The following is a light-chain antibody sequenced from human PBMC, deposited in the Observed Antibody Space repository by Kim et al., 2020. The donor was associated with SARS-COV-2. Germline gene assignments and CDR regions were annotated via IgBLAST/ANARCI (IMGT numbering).Light chain of an antibody. CDR2: QDS. CDR3: QAWDSSSVV. Sequence: SSELTQPPSVSVSPGQTASITCSGDKLGDKYACWYQQKPGQSPVLVIYQDSKRPSGIPERFSGSNSGNTATLTISGTQAIDEADYYCQAWDSSSVVFGGG. J-gene: IGLJ2*01. CDR1: KLGDKY. V-gene: IGLV3-1*01.